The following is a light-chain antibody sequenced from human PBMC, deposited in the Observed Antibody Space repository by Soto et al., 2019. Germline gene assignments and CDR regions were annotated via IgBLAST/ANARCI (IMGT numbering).Light chain of an antibody. CDR3: QHYHNWAQAT. CDR2: GAF. CDR1: QSVSSS. Sequence: EIVMTQSPATLSVSPGDRATLSCRASQSVSSSLAWYQQKPGQAPRLLIYGAFIRATGVPARFSGSGSGTEFTPTISSLQSEDFALYYCQHYHNWAQATFGQGTKVEI. V-gene: IGKV3-15*01. J-gene: IGKJ1*01.